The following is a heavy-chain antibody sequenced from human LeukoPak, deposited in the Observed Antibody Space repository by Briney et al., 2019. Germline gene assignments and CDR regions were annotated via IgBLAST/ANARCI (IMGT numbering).Heavy chain of an antibody. CDR3: ARRIVGATVDY. V-gene: IGHV4-39*07. J-gene: IGHJ4*02. CDR1: SGSISTSNYY. CDR2: INHSGST. D-gene: IGHD1-26*01. Sequence: SETLSLTCTVSSGSISTSNYYWSWIRQPPGKGLEWIGEINHSGSTNYNPSLKSRVTISVDTSKNQFSLKLSSVTAADTAVYYCARRIVGATVDYWGQGTLVTVSS.